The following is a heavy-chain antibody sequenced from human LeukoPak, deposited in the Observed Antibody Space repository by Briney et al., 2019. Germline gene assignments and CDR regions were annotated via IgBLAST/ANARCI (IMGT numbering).Heavy chain of an antibody. D-gene: IGHD7-27*01. CDR3: ARFSPRAMGNYLDF. CDR1: GGSISTYY. Sequence: SETLSLTCTVSGGSISTYYWNWIRQPAGKGLEWIGRIYTTGITNYNPSLKSRVSVSVDTSKNQFSLKLSSVTAADTAVYYCARFSPRAMGNYLDFWGQGTLVTVSS. V-gene: IGHV4-4*07. J-gene: IGHJ4*02. CDR2: IYTTGIT.